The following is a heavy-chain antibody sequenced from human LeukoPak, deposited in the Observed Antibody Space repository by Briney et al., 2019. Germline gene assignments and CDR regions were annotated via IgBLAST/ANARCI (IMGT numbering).Heavy chain of an antibody. D-gene: IGHD6-13*01. V-gene: IGHV4-59*08. CDR2: IYYSGST. CDR1: GGSIISYY. Sequence: SQTLSLTWTDAGGSIISYYWSCIRQPPSHGPELIGYIYYSGSTNYNPSLKSRVTILVDTSNNQFSLRLTSVTAADTAVYYCARGSQVGRAAAAFDYWGQGALVTVSS. J-gene: IGHJ4*02. CDR3: ARGSQVGRAAAAFDY.